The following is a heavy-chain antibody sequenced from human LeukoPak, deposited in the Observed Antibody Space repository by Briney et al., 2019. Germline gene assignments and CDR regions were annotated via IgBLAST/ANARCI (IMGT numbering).Heavy chain of an antibody. J-gene: IGHJ6*02. CDR2: IYYSGSI. Sequence: SETLSLTGAVSGYSISSSNWWGWIRQPPGKGLEWIGYIYYSGSIYYNPSLKSRVTMSVDTSKNQFSLKLSSVTAVDTAVYYCARTMSSSHTVYGMDVWGQGTTVTVSS. CDR3: ARTMSSSHTVYGMDV. D-gene: IGHD2-2*02. V-gene: IGHV4-28*05. CDR1: GYSISSSNW.